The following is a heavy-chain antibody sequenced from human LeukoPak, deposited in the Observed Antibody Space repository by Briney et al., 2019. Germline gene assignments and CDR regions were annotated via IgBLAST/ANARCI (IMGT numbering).Heavy chain of an antibody. Sequence: SGPTLVKPTQTLTLTCTFSGFSLSTSGVGLGWIRQPPGKALEGLALIYWNDDKRYSPSLKSRLTITKDTSKNQVVLTMTNMDPVDTATYYCAHRPRDGRDTMIVEEYAFDIWGQGTMVTVSS. V-gene: IGHV2-5*01. J-gene: IGHJ3*02. CDR3: AHRPRDGRDTMIVEEYAFDI. D-gene: IGHD3-22*01. CDR2: IYWNDDK. CDR1: GFSLSTSGVG.